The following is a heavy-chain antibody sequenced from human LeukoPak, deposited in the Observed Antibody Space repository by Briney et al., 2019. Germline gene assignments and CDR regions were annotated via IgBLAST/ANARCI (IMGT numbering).Heavy chain of an antibody. Sequence: GESLKISSKGSGYSFTSYWIGWVRQMPGKGLEWMGIIYPGDSDTTYRPSFQGQVTISADRSISTAYLQWSSLKASDSAMYYCARHVPHGSFFYLDLWGQGTLVTVSS. J-gene: IGHJ4*02. D-gene: IGHD1-26*01. CDR1: GYSFTSYW. V-gene: IGHV5-51*01. CDR2: IYPGDSDT. CDR3: ARHVPHGSFFYLDL.